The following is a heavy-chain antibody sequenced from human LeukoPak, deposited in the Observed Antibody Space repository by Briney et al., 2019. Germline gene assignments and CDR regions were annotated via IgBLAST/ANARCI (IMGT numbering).Heavy chain of an antibody. CDR1: GFTFSSYW. Sequence: GGSLRLSCAASGFTFSSYWMSWVRQAPGKGLEWVANIKQDGSEKYYVDSVKGRFTISRDNAKNSLYLQMNSLRAEDTAVYYCARRRYYGSGSYAPFDYWGQGTLVTVSS. D-gene: IGHD3-10*01. J-gene: IGHJ4*02. V-gene: IGHV3-7*01. CDR2: IKQDGSEK. CDR3: ARRRYYGSGSYAPFDY.